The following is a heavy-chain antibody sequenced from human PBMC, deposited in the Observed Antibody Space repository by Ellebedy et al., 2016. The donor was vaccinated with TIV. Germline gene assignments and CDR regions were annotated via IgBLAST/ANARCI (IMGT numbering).Heavy chain of an antibody. D-gene: IGHD6-19*01. J-gene: IGHJ3*02. CDR1: GFTVSSNY. Sequence: GESLKISCAASGFTVSSNYMRWVRQAPGKGLEWVSVIYSGGSTHYADSVKGRFTISRDNSKNTLYPQMTSLRAEDTAVYYCARDHFSSGWSPYPNDGFDIWGQGTMVTVTS. V-gene: IGHV3-66*01. CDR2: IYSGGST. CDR3: ARDHFSSGWSPYPNDGFDI.